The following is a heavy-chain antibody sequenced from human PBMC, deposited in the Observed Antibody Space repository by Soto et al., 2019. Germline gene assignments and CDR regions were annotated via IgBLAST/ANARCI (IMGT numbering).Heavy chain of an antibody. CDR1: GFTFSSYG. Sequence: QPGGSLRLFCAASGFTFSSYGMHWVRQAPGKGLEWVAVISYDGSNKYYADSVKGRFTISRDNSKNTLYLQMNSLRAEDTAVYYCAKETGYSSSWLAYYYYGMDVWGQGTTVTVSS. CDR2: ISYDGSNK. J-gene: IGHJ6*02. CDR3: AKETGYSSSWLAYYYYGMDV. V-gene: IGHV3-30*18. D-gene: IGHD6-13*01.